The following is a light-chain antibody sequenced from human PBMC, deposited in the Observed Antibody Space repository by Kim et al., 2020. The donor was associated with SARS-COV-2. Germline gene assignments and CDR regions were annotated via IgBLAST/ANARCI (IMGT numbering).Light chain of an antibody. CDR2: DVS. J-gene: IGLJ3*02. Sequence: GQSVTISCTGTSSEVGVYNYVAWYQQHPGRAPKLMIYDVSKRPSGVPDRFSGSKSGNTASLTISGLQAEDEADYYCCSYAGSYTLVFGGGTKLTVL. CDR3: CSYAGSYTLV. CDR1: SSEVGVYNY. V-gene: IGLV2-11*01.